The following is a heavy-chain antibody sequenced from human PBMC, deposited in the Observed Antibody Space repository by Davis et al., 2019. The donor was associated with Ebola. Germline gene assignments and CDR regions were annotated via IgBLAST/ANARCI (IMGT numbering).Heavy chain of an antibody. CDR2: INSDGSST. CDR1: GFTFSSYW. CDR3: GRSMDV. V-gene: IGHV3-74*01. J-gene: IGHJ6*02. Sequence: PGGSLRLSCAASGFTFSSYWMHWVHQAPGKGLVWVSRINSDGSSTSYADSVKGRFTISRDNAKNSLSLQMNSLRAEDTAVYFCGRSMDVWGQGTTVTVSS.